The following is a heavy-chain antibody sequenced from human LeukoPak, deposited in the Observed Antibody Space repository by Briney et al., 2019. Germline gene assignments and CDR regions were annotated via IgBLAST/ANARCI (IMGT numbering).Heavy chain of an antibody. J-gene: IGHJ5*02. CDR2: IIPIFGTA. V-gene: IGHV1-69*05. D-gene: IGHD1-1*01. CDR3: ARAAGDWNDGSDP. CDR1: GGTFSSYA. Sequence: ASVKVSCKASGGTFSSYAISWVRQAPGQGLEWMGGIIPIFGTANYAQKFQGRVTITTDESTSTAYMELSSLRSEDTAVYYCARAAGDWNDGSDPWGQGTLVTVSS.